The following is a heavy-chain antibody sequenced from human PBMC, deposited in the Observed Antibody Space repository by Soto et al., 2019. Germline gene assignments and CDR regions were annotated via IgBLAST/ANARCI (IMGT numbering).Heavy chain of an antibody. Sequence: PSETLSLTCAVYGGSFSGYYWSWIRQPPGKGLEWIGEINHSGSTNYNPSLKRRVTISVDTSKNQFSLKLSSVTAADTAVYYCARLSRGATPRWGQGTLVTVSS. D-gene: IGHD1-26*01. CDR1: GGSFSGYY. CDR2: INHSGST. V-gene: IGHV4-34*01. CDR3: ARLSRGATPR. J-gene: IGHJ4*02.